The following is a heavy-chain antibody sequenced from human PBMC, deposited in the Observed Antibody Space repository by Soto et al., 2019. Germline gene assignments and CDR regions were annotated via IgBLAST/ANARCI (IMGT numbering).Heavy chain of an antibody. V-gene: IGHV1-69*12. CDR3: ASDRGYGLVN. Sequence: QVQLVQSGAEVKKPGSSVKVSCKASGGTFSSHGFNWVRQAPGQGLEWIGGSIPLFGITNHTQKFQDRITITADASTTTAYMELRGLSSDDTAVYYCASDRGYGLVNWGQGTVLTVSS. J-gene: IGHJ4*02. CDR1: GGTFSSHG. D-gene: IGHD2-15*01. CDR2: SIPLFGIT.